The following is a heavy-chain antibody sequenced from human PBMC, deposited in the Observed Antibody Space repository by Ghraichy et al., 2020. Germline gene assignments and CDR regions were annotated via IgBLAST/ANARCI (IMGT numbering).Heavy chain of an antibody. CDR3: GRTGVYCMAA. CDR1: GGSFSGDY. D-gene: IGHD2-21*02. V-gene: IGHV4-34*01. CDR2: IRHGEST. Sequence: SETLSLTCAVYGGSFSGDYWSWIRQPPGKGLGWIGEIRHGESTNYNQSLTRRVTISVDTSKNQFSLELTSGTAADTAVYYCGRTGVYCMAAWGQGALVTVPS. J-gene: IGHJ5*02.